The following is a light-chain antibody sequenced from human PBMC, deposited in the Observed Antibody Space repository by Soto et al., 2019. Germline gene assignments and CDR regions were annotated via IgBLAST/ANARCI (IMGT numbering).Light chain of an antibody. CDR2: AAS. Sequence: DIQMTQSPSSLSASVGDRVSISCRASQYISNFLNWYRQKPGKAPELLISAASTLQSGVPSRFSGRGSGTSFILTVSNLQPQDFAIYFCQQRFNSGPTFGLGTRVEI. J-gene: IGKJ1*01. CDR1: QYISNF. CDR3: QQRFNSGPT. V-gene: IGKV1-39*01.